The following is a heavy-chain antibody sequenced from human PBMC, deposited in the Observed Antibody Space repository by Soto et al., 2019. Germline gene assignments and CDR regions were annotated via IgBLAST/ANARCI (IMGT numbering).Heavy chain of an antibody. CDR3: ARQDIENSAMVEY. D-gene: IGHD5-18*01. CDR2: ISNDGNSK. Sequence: QVQLVESGGGVVQPGRSLRLSCAASGFTFSSYGMHWVRQAPGKGLEWAAVISNDGNSKYYADSVKGRFTISRDNSKNTLYLQINSLGAEDTAVYYCARQDIENSAMVEYLGQGTLVTVSS. CDR1: GFTFSSYG. V-gene: IGHV3-30*03. J-gene: IGHJ4*02.